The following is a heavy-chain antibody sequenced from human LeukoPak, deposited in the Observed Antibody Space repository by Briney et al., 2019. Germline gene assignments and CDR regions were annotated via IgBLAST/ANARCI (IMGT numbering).Heavy chain of an antibody. CDR3: AKDAYYYDSSGYSDY. Sequence: GGSLRLSCAASGFTFSSYDMHWVRQATGKGLEWVSAIGTAGDTYYPGSVKGRFTISRENAKNSLYLQMNSLRAGDTAVYYCAKDAYYYDSSGYSDYWGQGTLVTVSS. V-gene: IGHV3-13*01. CDR2: IGTAGDT. CDR1: GFTFSSYD. D-gene: IGHD3-22*01. J-gene: IGHJ4*02.